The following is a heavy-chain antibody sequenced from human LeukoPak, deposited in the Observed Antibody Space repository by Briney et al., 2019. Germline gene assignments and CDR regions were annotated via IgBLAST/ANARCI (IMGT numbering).Heavy chain of an antibody. D-gene: IGHD3-16*01. CDR1: GFTFSTYA. CDR2: ISSNGGST. V-gene: IGHV3-64*01. CDR3: ARADTLGGYYFDN. J-gene: IGHJ4*02. Sequence: GGSLRLSCAASGFTFSTYAMYWVRQAPGKGLEYVSAISSNGGSTYYANSVKGRFTISRDNSKNTLYLQMGSLRAEDTAVYYCARADTLGGYYFDNWGQGTLVTVSS.